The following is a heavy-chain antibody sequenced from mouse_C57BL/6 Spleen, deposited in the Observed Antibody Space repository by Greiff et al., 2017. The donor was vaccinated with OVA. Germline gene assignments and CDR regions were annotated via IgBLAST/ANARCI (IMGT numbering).Heavy chain of an antibody. Sequence: VQLQQSGAELVMPGASVKLSCKASGYTFTSYWMHWVKQRPGQGLEWIGEIDPSDSYTNYNQKFKGKSTLTVDKSSSTAYMQLSSLTSEDSAVYYCARGDGYPYYFDYWGQGTTLTVSS. V-gene: IGHV1-69*01. D-gene: IGHD2-3*01. CDR2: IDPSDSYT. CDR3: ARGDGYPYYFDY. CDR1: GYTFTSYW. J-gene: IGHJ2*01.